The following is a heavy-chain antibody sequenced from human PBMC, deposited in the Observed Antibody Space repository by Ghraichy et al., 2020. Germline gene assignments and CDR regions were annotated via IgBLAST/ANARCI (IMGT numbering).Heavy chain of an antibody. CDR2: IYYSGST. Sequence: SETLSLTCTVSGGSISSSSYYWGWIRQPPGKGLEWIGSIYYSGSTYYNPSLKSRVTISVDTSKNQFSLKLSSVTAADTAVYYCARRAGLKGYYSTTDGGDYWGQGTLVTVSS. J-gene: IGHJ4*02. CDR3: ARRAGLKGYYSTTDGGDY. D-gene: IGHD3-3*01. CDR1: GGSISSSSYY. V-gene: IGHV4-39*07.